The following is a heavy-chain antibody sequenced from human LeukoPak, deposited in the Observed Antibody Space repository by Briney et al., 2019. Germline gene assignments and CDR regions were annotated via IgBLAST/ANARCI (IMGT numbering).Heavy chain of an antibody. CDR3: ASASGY. CDR1: GDSIGSDY. J-gene: IGHJ4*02. Sequence: SETLSLTSSVSGDSIGSDYWSWIRQLGGKGLEWIGRIYTTGSTNYNPSLKSRVTMSVDMSKNQFSLKLSSVTAADTAVYYCASASGYWGQGTLVTVSS. V-gene: IGHV4-4*07. D-gene: IGHD6-19*01. CDR2: IYTTGST.